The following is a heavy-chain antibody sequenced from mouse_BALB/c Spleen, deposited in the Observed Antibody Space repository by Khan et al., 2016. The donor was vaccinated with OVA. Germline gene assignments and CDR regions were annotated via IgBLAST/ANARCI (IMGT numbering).Heavy chain of an antibody. J-gene: IGHJ3*01. CDR2: ISPGSGDT. D-gene: IGHD1-2*01. Sequence: QVQLKESGAELARPGASVKLSCKASGYTFTDYYINWGKQRTGQGLEWIGEISPGSGDTYYNERFKGKGTLTADKSSSTAFMQLSSLTTEASAVYCCAGENYFGYTFAYWGQGTLVTVSA. CDR3: AGENYFGYTFAY. CDR1: GYTFTDYY. V-gene: IGHV1-77*01.